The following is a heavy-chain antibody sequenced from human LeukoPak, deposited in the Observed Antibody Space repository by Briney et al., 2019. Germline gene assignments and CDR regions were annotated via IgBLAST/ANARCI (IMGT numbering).Heavy chain of an antibody. D-gene: IGHD4-17*01. Sequence: GASVKVSCKASGYTFTSDYMRWVRQGPGQGLWWMGIINASGGSTSYAQKFQGRVTITADESPSTAYVELSSLRSEDTAVYYCARGPRYGVLLTSFDYWGQGTLVTVSS. J-gene: IGHJ4*02. CDR3: ARGPRYGVLLTSFDY. CDR1: GYTFTSDY. CDR2: INASGGST. V-gene: IGHV1-46*01.